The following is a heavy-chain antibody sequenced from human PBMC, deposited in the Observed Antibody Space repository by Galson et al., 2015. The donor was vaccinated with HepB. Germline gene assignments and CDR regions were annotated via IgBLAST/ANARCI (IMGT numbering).Heavy chain of an antibody. CDR2: INPKSGGT. Sequence: KVSRKASGYTFTDYYIHWVRLAPGQGLEWMGWINPKSGGTNYAQKFQGRVSLTRDTAISTAYMELSRLRSDDTAVYYCARSSVTTGYYYYYMDVWGQGTTVTVSS. CDR3: ARSSVTTGYYYYYMDV. D-gene: IGHD4-11*01. J-gene: IGHJ6*03. V-gene: IGHV1-2*02. CDR1: GYTFTDYY.